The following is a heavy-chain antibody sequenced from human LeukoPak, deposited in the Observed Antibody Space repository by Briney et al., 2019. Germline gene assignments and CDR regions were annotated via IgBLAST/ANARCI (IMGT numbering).Heavy chain of an antibody. CDR3: TTDYYYDSSGSYYTIDY. J-gene: IGHJ4*02. D-gene: IGHD3-22*01. CDR2: IITIFGTA. Sequence: GASVKVSCKASGGTFSSYAISWVRQAPGQGLEWMGGIITIFGTAKYAQKFQGRVTITADESTSTAYMELSSLRSEDTAVYYCTTDYYYDSSGSYYTIDYWGQGTLVTVSS. V-gene: IGHV1-69*13. CDR1: GGTFSSYA.